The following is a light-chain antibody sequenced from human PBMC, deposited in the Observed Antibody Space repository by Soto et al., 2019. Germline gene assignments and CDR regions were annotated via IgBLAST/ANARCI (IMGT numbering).Light chain of an antibody. CDR3: ETWDSNTHTV. J-gene: IGLJ3*02. V-gene: IGLV4-60*02. CDR2: LEGSGSY. Sequence: QPVLTQSSSASASLGSSVKLTCTLSSWHSSYIIAWHQQQPGKAPRYLMKLEGSGSYNKGSGVPDRFSGSSSGADRYLTISNLQFEDEADYYCETWDSNTHTVFGGGTKLTVL. CDR1: SWHSSYI.